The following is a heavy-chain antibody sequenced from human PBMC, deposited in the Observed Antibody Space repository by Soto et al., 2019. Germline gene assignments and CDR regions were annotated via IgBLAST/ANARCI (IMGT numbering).Heavy chain of an antibody. CDR3: ARQRDGDGYNWDYYGMDV. Sequence: AASVKVSCKASGGTFSSYAISWVRQAPGQGLEWMGGIIPIFGTANYAQKFQGRVTITADKSTSTAYMELSSLRSEDTAVYYCARQRDGDGYNWDYYGMDVWGQGTTVTVSS. V-gene: IGHV1-69*06. J-gene: IGHJ6*02. CDR2: IIPIFGTA. D-gene: IGHD5-12*01. CDR1: GGTFSSYA.